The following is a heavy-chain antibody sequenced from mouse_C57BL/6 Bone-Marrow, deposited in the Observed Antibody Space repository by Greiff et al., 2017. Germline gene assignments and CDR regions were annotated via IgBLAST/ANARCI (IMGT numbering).Heavy chain of an antibody. CDR1: GFTFSSYG. CDR2: ISSGGSYT. D-gene: IGHD1-1*01. CDR3: AITSFFDY. V-gene: IGHV5-6*02. J-gene: IGHJ2*01. Sequence: EVMLVESGGDLVKPGGSLKLSCAASGFTFSSYGMSWVRQTPDKRLEWVATISSGGSYTYYPDSVKGRFTISRDNAKNTLYLQMSSLKSEDTAMYYCAITSFFDYWGQGTTLTVSS.